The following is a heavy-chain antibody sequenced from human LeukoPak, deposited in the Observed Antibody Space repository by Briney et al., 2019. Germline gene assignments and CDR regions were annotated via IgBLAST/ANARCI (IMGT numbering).Heavy chain of an antibody. D-gene: IGHD6-6*01. CDR3: ATDTRSSSSYWFDP. CDR1: GYTLTELS. CDR2: FDPEDGET. Sequence: ASVKVSCKVSGYTLTELSMHWVRQAPGKGLEWMGGFDPEDGETIYAQKFQGRVTMTEDTSTDTAYMELSSLRSEDTAVYYCATDTRSSSSYWFDPWGQGTLVTVSP. V-gene: IGHV1-24*01. J-gene: IGHJ5*02.